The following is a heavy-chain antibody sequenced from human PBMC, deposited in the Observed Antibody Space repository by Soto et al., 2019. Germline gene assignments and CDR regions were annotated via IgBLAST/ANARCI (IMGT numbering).Heavy chain of an antibody. CDR2: ISGSGCST. J-gene: IGHJ4*02. D-gene: IGHD3-10*01. Sequence: EVQLLESGGGLVQPGGSLRLSCAGSGFTFSSHGMSWVRQAPGKGLEWVSAISGSGCSTYYADSVKGRFTISRDNSKNTLYLQMNSLRAEDTAVYYCAKAAYYYGSGSYFPFDYWGQGTLVTVSS. CDR1: GFTFSSHG. V-gene: IGHV3-23*01. CDR3: AKAAYYYGSGSYFPFDY.